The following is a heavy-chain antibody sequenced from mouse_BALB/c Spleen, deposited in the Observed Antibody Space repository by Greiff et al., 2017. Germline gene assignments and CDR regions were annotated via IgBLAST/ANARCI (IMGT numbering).Heavy chain of an antibody. V-gene: IGHV5-6*01. Sequence: EVKLVESGGDLVKPGGSLKFSCAASGFTFSSYGMSWVRQTPDQRLEWVATISSGGSYTYYPDSVKGRFAISRDNAKNTLYLQMSSQKTEDTAMYTCAKHGNDGAMDYWGQGTSVTVSS. D-gene: IGHD2-1*01. J-gene: IGHJ4*01. CDR2: ISSGGSYT. CDR3: AKHGNDGAMDY. CDR1: GFTFSSYG.